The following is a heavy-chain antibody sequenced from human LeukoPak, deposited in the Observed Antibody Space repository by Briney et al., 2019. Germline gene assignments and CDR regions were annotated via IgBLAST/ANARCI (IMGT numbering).Heavy chain of an antibody. V-gene: IGHV3-49*03. CDR1: GFTFGDYA. CDR3: TRDPDYYYDSSGYSRFDY. CDR2: IRSKAYGGTT. J-gene: IGHJ4*02. D-gene: IGHD3-22*01. Sequence: GGSLRLSCTAPGFTFGDYAMSWFRQAPGKGLEWVGFIRSKAYGGTTEYAASVKGRFTISRDDSKSIAYLQMNSLKTEDTAVYYCTRDPDYYYDSSGYSRFDYWGQGTLVTVSS.